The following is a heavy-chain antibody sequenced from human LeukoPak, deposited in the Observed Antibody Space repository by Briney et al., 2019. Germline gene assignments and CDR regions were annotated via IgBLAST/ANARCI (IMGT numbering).Heavy chain of an antibody. Sequence: GGSLRLSCAASGFTFSSYGVHWVRQAPGKGLEWVAVISYDGSNKYYADSVKGRFTISRDNSKNTLYLQMNSLRAEDTAVYYCARGDTPGIYKDDLIDYWGQGTLVTVSS. V-gene: IGHV3-30*03. CDR1: GFTFSSYG. CDR3: ARGDTPGIYKDDLIDY. J-gene: IGHJ4*02. CDR2: ISYDGSNK. D-gene: IGHD3-3*01.